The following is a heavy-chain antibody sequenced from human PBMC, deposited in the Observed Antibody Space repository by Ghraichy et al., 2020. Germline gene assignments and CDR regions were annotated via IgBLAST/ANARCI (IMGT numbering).Heavy chain of an antibody. CDR1: GGSISSYY. Sequence: SQTLSLTCTVSGGSISSYYWSWIRQPPGKGLEWIGYIYYSGSTNYNPSLKSRVTISVDTSKNQFSLKLSSVTAADTAVYYCARVCYVTDHRIQLCQGHDAFDIWGQGTMVTVSS. CDR3: ARVCYVTDHRIQLCQGHDAFDI. CDR2: IYYSGST. J-gene: IGHJ3*02. V-gene: IGHV4-59*01. D-gene: IGHD5-18*01.